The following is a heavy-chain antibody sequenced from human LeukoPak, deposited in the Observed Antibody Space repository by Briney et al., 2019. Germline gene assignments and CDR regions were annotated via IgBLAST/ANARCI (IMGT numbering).Heavy chain of an antibody. V-gene: IGHV1-69*13. J-gene: IGHJ6*02. Sequence: GASVKVSCTASGGTFSSYAISWVRQAPGQGLEWMGGIIPIFGTANYAQKFQGRVTITADESTSTSYMELSSLRSEDTAVYYCARNVGPGYYDSSGYYFGMDVWGQGTTVTVSS. D-gene: IGHD3-22*01. CDR1: GGTFSSYA. CDR3: ARNVGPGYYDSSGYYFGMDV. CDR2: IIPIFGTA.